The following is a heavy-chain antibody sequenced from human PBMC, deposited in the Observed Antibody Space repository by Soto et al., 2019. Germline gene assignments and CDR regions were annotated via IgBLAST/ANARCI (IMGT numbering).Heavy chain of an antibody. CDR1: GFSFGPFG. D-gene: IGHD4-17*01. Sequence: EVQLVESGGGLVQPGGSLRLSCVDSGFSFGPFGMNWVRQAPGKGLEWVSYISSTSTTIYYADSVKGRFTISRDNAKNSMYLQMNSLIAEDAAVYYCTTVNTSPRATYYYYMDVWGKGTTVTVSS. J-gene: IGHJ6*03. CDR2: ISSTSTTI. V-gene: IGHV3-48*04. CDR3: TTVNTSPRATYYYYMDV.